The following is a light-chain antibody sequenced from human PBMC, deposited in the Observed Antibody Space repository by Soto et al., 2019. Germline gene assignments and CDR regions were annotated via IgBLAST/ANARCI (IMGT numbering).Light chain of an antibody. CDR3: MQSLQTPWT. Sequence: DIVMTQSPLSLPVTPGEPASISCRSSQTLLHSNGYNYLDWYLQKPGQSPQLRIYLSSNRASGVPDRFSGSVSGTGFTLKISRGESDDVGVYYCMQSLQTPWTDGQGTKLDIK. J-gene: IGKJ1*01. V-gene: IGKV2-28*01. CDR1: QTLLHSNGYNY. CDR2: LSS.